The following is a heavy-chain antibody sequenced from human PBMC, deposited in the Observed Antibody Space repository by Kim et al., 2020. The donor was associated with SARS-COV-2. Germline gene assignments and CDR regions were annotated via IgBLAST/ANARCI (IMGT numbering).Heavy chain of an antibody. CDR1: GFTFSNFW. V-gene: IGHV3-7*03. CDR3: ASRPSSTRYWGVFDF. Sequence: GGSLRLSCAASGFTFSNFWMSWVRQAPGKGPEWVANIKQDGSEKYYVDSVKSRFTISRDNAKNSLYLQMNSLRAEDTAVYYCASRPSSTRYWGVFDFWG. CDR2: IKQDGSEK. D-gene: IGHD2-2*01. J-gene: IGHJ4*01.